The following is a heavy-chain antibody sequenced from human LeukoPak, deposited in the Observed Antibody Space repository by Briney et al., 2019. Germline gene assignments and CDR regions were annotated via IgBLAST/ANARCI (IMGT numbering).Heavy chain of an antibody. D-gene: IGHD5-12*01. J-gene: IGHJ2*01. V-gene: IGHV4-59*12. CDR3: ARALVRATMVWYFDL. Sequence: SETLSLTCTVSGGSISTYYWSWIRHPPGKGLEWIGYIYYSGSTNSSPSLKSRVTISVDTSKNQFSLNLSSVTAADTAVYYCARALVRATMVWYFDLWGRGTLVTVSS. CDR2: IYYSGST. CDR1: GGSISTYY.